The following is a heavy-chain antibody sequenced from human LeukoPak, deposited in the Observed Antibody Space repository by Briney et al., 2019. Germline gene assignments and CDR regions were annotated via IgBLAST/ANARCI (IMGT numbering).Heavy chain of an antibody. CDR2: ISSSGTTI. V-gene: IGHV3-11*01. D-gene: IGHD4-11*01. CDR3: ARADYDAFDI. Sequence: GGSLRLSCAASGFTFSDYYMSCIRQAPGKGLEWVSYISSSGTTIYYADSVKGRFTISRDNAKNSLYLRMNSLRAEDTAVYYCARADYDAFDIWGQGTMVTVSS. J-gene: IGHJ3*02. CDR1: GFTFSDYY.